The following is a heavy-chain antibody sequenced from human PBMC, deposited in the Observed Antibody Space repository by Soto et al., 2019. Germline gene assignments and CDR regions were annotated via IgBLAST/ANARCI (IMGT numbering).Heavy chain of an antibody. CDR3: AADPNFSPYDFWSGYYRQQGGAFDI. CDR1: GFTFTSSA. CDR2: IVVGSGNT. J-gene: IGHJ3*02. Sequence: ASVKVSCKASGFTFTSSAMQWVRQARGQRLEWIGWIVVGSGNTNYAQKFQERVTITRDMSTSTAYMELSSLRSEDTAVYYCAADPNFSPYDFWSGYYRQQGGAFDIWGQGTMVTVSS. D-gene: IGHD3-3*01. V-gene: IGHV1-58*02.